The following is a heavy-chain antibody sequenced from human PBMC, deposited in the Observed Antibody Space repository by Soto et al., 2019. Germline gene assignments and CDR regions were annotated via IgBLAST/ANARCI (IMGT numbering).Heavy chain of an antibody. V-gene: IGHV3-23*01. J-gene: IGHJ6*02. CDR3: AKEAGWYVSYYYGMDV. Sequence: EVQLLESGGGLVQPGGSLRLSCAASGFTFSSYAMSWVRQAPGKGLEWVSAISGSGGSTYYADSVKGRFTISRDNSKNTLYRQMNSLRAEDTAVYYCAKEAGWYVSYYYGMDVGGQGTTVTVSS. CDR1: GFTFSSYA. CDR2: ISGSGGST. D-gene: IGHD6-19*01.